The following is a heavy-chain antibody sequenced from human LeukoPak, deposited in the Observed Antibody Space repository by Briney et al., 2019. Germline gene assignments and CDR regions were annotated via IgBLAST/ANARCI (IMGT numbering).Heavy chain of an antibody. CDR3: ARTYYDSSGYYHFDY. CDR2: IYYSGST. J-gene: IGHJ4*02. CDR1: GGSISSSSYY. D-gene: IGHD3-22*01. V-gene: IGHV4-39*01. Sequence: PSETLSLTCTVSGGSISSSSYYWGWIRQPPGKGLEWIGSIYYSGSTYYNPSLKSRVTISVDTSKNQFSLKLSSVTAADTAVYYCARTYYDSSGYYHFDYWGQGTLVTVSS.